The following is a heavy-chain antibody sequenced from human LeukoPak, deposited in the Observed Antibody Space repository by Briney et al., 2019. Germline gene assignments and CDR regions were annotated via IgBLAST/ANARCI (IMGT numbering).Heavy chain of an antibody. J-gene: IGHJ4*02. CDR1: GFTFSSYA. Sequence: GGSLRLSCAASGFTFSSYAMSWVRQAPGKGLEWVSAISGSGGSTYYADSVKGRFTTSRDNSKNTLYLQMNSLRAEDTAVYYCAKGYSVAGTSYWGQGTLVTVSS. D-gene: IGHD6-19*01. V-gene: IGHV3-23*01. CDR3: AKGYSVAGTSY. CDR2: ISGSGGST.